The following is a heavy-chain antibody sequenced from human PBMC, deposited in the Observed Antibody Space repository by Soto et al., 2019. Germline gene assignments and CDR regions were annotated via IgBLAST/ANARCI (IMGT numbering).Heavy chain of an antibody. CDR2: ISWNSGSI. V-gene: IGHV3-9*01. D-gene: IGHD3-16*02. J-gene: IGHJ3*02. CDR1: GFTFDDYA. CDR3: AKDEDYIWGSYPLGHAFDI. Sequence: PGGSLRLSCAASGFTFDDYAMHWVRQAPGKGLEWVSGISWNSGSIGYADSVKGRFTISRDNAKNSLYLQMNSLRAEDTALYYCAKDEDYIWGSYPLGHAFDIWGQGTMVTVSS.